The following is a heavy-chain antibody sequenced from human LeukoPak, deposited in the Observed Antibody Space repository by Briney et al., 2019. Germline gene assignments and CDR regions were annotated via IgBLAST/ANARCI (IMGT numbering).Heavy chain of an antibody. CDR1: GGSISSYY. Sequence: SETLSLTCTVSGGSISSYYWSWIQQPPGKGLEWIGYIYYSGSTNYNPSLKSRVTISVDTSKNQFSLKLSSVTAADTAVYYCAREGSYCSSTSCYKADYYYGMDVWGQGTTVTVSS. CDR2: IYYSGST. CDR3: AREGSYCSSTSCYKADYYYGMDV. J-gene: IGHJ6*02. D-gene: IGHD2-2*02. V-gene: IGHV4-59*01.